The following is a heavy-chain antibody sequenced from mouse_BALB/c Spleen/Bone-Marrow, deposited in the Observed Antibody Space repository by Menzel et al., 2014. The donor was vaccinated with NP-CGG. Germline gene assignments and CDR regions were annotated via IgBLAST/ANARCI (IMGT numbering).Heavy chain of an antibody. V-gene: IGHV1-52*01. CDR1: GYTFTSYW. CDR2: IDPHDSET. CDR3: ARGGYGNYGRFAY. J-gene: IGHJ3*01. Sequence: QVQLKQSGAELVRPGASVKLSCKASGYTFTSYWMNWVKQRPEQGLEWIGRIDPHDSETHYNQKFKDKAILTVDKSSSTAYMQLSSLTSEDSAVYYCARGGYGNYGRFAYWGQGTLVTVSA. D-gene: IGHD2-10*02.